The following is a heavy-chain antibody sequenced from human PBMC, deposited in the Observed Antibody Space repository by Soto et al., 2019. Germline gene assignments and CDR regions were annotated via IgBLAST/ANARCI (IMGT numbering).Heavy chain of an antibody. Sequence: SSETLSLTCTVPGGSISSYYWSWIRQPPGKGLEWIGYIYYSGSTNYNPSLKSRVTISVDTSKNQFSLKLSSVTAADTAVYFCAGSKDIAPAGLFAYWGQGPLVTVTS. V-gene: IGHV4-59*01. CDR3: AGSKDIAPAGLFAY. J-gene: IGHJ4*02. CDR2: IYYSGST. D-gene: IGHD6-13*01. CDR1: GGSISSYY.